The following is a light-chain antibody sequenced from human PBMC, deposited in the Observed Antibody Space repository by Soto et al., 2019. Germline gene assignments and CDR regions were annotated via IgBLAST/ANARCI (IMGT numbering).Light chain of an antibody. CDR3: QQYGSSSYT. J-gene: IGKJ2*01. Sequence: ETVLTQSPGTLSLSPGERATLSCRASQTIRSNYLAWYRQTPGQAPRLLIYGASNRATGIPDRFSGSGSGTDFTLTISRLEPEDFAVYFCQQYGSSSYTFGQGTKLEIK. V-gene: IGKV3-20*01. CDR2: GAS. CDR1: QTIRSNY.